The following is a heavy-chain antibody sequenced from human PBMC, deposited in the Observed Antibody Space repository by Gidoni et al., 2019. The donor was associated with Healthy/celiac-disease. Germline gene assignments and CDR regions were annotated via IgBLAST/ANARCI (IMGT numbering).Heavy chain of an antibody. D-gene: IGHD3-10*01. J-gene: IGHJ6*02. CDR3: ARSSGVQYYYYYGMDV. CDR1: GYTFTSYY. CDR2: INPSGGST. Sequence: QVQLVQSGAEVKKPGTSVKVSCKASGYTFTSYYMHWVRQAPGQGLEWMGIINPSGGSTSYAHKFQGRVTMTRDTSTSTVYMELSSLRSEDTAVYYCARSSGVQYYYYYGMDVWGQGTTVTVSS. V-gene: IGHV1-46*03.